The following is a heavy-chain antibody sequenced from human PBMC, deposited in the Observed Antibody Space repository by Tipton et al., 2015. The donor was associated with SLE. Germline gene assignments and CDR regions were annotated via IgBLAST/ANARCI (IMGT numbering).Heavy chain of an antibody. Sequence: TLSLTCSVSCGSIGYYYWNWIRQPPGQGLEWIGYVFYSGSTNYNPSYRGRVTMSVDTSKIQFSLRLNSVTAADTAIYYCARAEYSAYDVPQFDLWGQGALVTVSS. D-gene: IGHD5-12*01. CDR3: ARAEYSAYDVPQFDL. V-gene: IGHV4-59*01. CDR2: VFYSGST. CDR1: CGSIGYYY. J-gene: IGHJ4*02.